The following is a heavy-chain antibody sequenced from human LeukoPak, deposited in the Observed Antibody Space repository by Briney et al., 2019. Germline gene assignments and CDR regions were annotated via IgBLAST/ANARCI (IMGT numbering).Heavy chain of an antibody. J-gene: IGHJ6*02. CDR1: GGSISSGGYY. V-gene: IGHV4-31*03. CDR2: IYYSGST. Sequence: SETLSLTCTVSGGSISSGGYYWSWIRQHPGKGLEWIGYIYYSGSTYYNPSLKSRVTISVDTSKNQFSLKLSSVTAADTAVYYCARDHTVPRLRYYYGMDVWGQGTTVTVSS. CDR3: ARDHTVPRLRYYYGMDV. D-gene: IGHD2-2*01.